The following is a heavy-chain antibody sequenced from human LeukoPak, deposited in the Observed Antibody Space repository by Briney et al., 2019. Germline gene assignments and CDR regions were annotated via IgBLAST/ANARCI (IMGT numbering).Heavy chain of an antibody. D-gene: IGHD3-9*01. Sequence: PETLSLTPTVPGGSPSSYYWCWTPHPPGKGLEWIGHIHNSGSTIYNPSLKSRGTISVATSTIQPSLKLSSVTTADTPGHYCAPSGRAGYTDDFDIWGQGTMVIVSS. J-gene: IGHJ3*02. CDR2: IHNSGST. V-gene: IGHV4-59*03. CDR1: GGSPSSYY. CDR3: APSGRAGYTDDFDI.